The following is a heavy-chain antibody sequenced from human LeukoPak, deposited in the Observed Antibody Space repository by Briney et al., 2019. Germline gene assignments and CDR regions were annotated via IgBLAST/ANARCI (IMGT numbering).Heavy chain of an antibody. V-gene: IGHV3-23*01. CDR2: ISGSGGST. CDR3: AKAVRSPSPPKNWFDP. J-gene: IGHJ5*02. Sequence: GGSLRLSSAASGFTFSSYAMSWVRQAPGKGLEWVSAISGSGGSTYYADSVKGRFTISRDNSKNTLYLQMNSLRAEDTAVYYCAKAVRSPSPPKNWFDPWGQGTLVTVSS. D-gene: IGHD3-22*01. CDR1: GFTFSSYA.